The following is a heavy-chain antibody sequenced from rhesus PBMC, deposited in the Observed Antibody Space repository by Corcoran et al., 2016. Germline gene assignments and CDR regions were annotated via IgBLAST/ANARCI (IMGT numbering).Heavy chain of an antibody. J-gene: IGHJ4*01. CDR1: GGSLSRNW. CDR2: IRGDSGTT. D-gene: IGHD5-12*01. Sequence: QVQLQESGPGLVKPSGTLSSTCAVSGGSLSRNWWRWIRQAPGKGLEWIGQIRGDSGTTSYNPSLRSRVTVSNDASKHQFSLKLSSVTAADTAVYYCARHTGYSHASWGQGVLVTVSP. V-gene: IGHV4-80*01. CDR3: ARHTGYSHAS.